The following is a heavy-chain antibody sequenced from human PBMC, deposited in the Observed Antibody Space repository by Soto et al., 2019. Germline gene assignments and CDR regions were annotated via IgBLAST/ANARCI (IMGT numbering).Heavy chain of an antibody. CDR3: ARGWNDFWSGYFYLDY. V-gene: IGHV4-59*01. CDR2: IYYSGST. D-gene: IGHD3-3*01. Sequence: TLSLTCTVSGGSISSYYWSWIRQPPGKGLEWIGYIYYSGSTNYNPSLKSRVTISVDTSKNQFSLKLSSVTAADTAVYYCARGWNDFWSGYFYLDYWGQGTLVTVSS. J-gene: IGHJ4*02. CDR1: GGSISSYY.